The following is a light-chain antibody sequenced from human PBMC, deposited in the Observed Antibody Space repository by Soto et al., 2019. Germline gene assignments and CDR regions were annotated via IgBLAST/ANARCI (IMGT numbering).Light chain of an antibody. CDR1: SSNIGNND. CDR3: GAWDTSLSADV. CDR2: DNT. J-gene: IGLJ1*01. Sequence: QSVLTQPPSVSAAPGQKVTISCSGSSSNIGNNDVSWYQQLPGTAPKLLIYDNTQRPSGIPDRFSGSKSGASGTLGITGLQTGDEADYFCGAWDTSLSADVFGTGTKLTVL. V-gene: IGLV1-51*01.